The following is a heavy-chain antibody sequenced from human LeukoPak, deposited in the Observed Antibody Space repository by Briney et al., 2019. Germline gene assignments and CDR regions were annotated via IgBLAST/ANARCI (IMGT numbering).Heavy chain of an antibody. CDR2: IFYGGSA. CDR1: GGSISSSSFY. V-gene: IGHV4-39*01. CDR3: ARHSSGWLRYGMDV. Sequence: PSETLSLTCTVSGGSISSSSFYWGWIRQPPGKGLEWIGSIFYGGSAYYNPSLKSRVTISVDTSKNQFSLKLSSVTAADTAVYYCARHSSGWLRYGMDVWGQGTTVTVSS. D-gene: IGHD6-19*01. J-gene: IGHJ6*02.